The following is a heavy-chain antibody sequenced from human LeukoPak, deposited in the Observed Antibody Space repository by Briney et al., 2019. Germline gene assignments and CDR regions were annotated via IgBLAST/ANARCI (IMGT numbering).Heavy chain of an antibody. J-gene: IGHJ6*03. V-gene: IGHV4-59*04. Sequence: SETLSLTCTVSGGSISSYYWSWIRQPPGKGLEWIGYIYYSGSTYYNPSLKSRVTISVDTSKNQFSLKLSSVTAADTAVYYCARLGIGYMDVWGKGTTVTVSS. CDR2: IYYSGST. CDR1: GGSISSYY. D-gene: IGHD7-27*01. CDR3: ARLGIGYMDV.